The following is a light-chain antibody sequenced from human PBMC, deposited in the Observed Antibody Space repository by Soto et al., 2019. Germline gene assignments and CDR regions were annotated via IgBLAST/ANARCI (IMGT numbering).Light chain of an antibody. Sequence: DIQMTQSPSSLSASVGDRVTITCRASQSISNWLAWYQQKPGKATKLLIYNASTLQSGVPSRFTGSGSGTDFSLTISSLQPEDVATYYGQKYSSDPCTFGGGTKV. CDR3: QKYSSDPCT. J-gene: IGKJ4*02. V-gene: IGKV1-27*01. CDR1: QSISNW. CDR2: NAS.